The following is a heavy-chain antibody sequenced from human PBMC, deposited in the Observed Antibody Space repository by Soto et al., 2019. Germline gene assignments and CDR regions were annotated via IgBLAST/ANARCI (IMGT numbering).Heavy chain of an antibody. J-gene: IGHJ5*02. V-gene: IGHV1-69*04. Sequence: VSCKASVGTFSSYTISWVRQAPVQGLEWMGRIIPILGIENYAQKFQRRVTITADKSTSTAYMELSSLRSEDTAVYYCARDSRDADYCNWFDHWGQGTLVPVSS. CDR2: IIPILGIE. CDR1: VGTFSSYT. D-gene: IGHD3-3*01. CDR3: ARDSRDADYCNWFDH.